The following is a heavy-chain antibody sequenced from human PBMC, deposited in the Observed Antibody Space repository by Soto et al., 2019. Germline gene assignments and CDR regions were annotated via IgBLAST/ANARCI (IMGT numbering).Heavy chain of an antibody. CDR3: ARVVMTTVPASYYYGIDV. J-gene: IGHJ6*02. V-gene: IGHV1-69*18. D-gene: IGHD4-4*01. CDR1: GATFSSYA. CDR2: IIPFIGTA. Sequence: QVQLVQSGAEVKKPGSSVTVSCKDSGATFSSYAISWVRQAPGQGLEWMGRIIPFIGTANYAQKFQGRVTITANESTSTAYMEMTSLRSEDTAVYYCARVVMTTVPASYYYGIDVWGQGTTVTVSS.